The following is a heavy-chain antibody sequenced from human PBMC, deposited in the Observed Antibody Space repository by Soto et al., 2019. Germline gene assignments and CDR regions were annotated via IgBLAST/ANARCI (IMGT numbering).Heavy chain of an antibody. CDR3: ARLPFGWSSSLPLNHMNV. D-gene: IGHD6-19*01. CDR1: GGSLRDHS. V-gene: IGHV4-34*01. CDR2: ISHSGST. J-gene: IGHJ6*03. Sequence: SETLSLTCAVYGGSLRDHSWSWIRQPPGKGLEWIGDISHSGSTNYSPSLKSRVTISGDTSKNQFSLKLNSVTAADTAVNYCARLPFGWSSSLPLNHMNVWGKGTTVTVSS.